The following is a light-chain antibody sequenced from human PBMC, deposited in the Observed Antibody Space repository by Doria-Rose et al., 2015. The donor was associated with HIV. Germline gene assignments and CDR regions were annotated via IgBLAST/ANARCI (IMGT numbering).Light chain of an antibody. CDR1: QSFSSNY. J-gene: IGKJ1*01. CDR2: DGS. Sequence: TQSPGTLSLSPGERATLSCRASQSFSSNYLAWYQQKPCQAPSLLIYDGSTRATGIPDRFSASGSGTDFTLTINRLEPEDFALYYCHQYGTSWTFGQGTKVEI. V-gene: IGKV3-20*01. CDR3: HQYGTSWT.